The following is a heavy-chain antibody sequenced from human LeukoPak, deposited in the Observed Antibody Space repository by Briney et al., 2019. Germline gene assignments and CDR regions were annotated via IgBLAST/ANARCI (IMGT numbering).Heavy chain of an antibody. V-gene: IGHV3-66*01. J-gene: IGHJ6*02. D-gene: IGHD4-17*01. CDR2: IYSGGST. CDR3: ARDRRVTTSYYYYGMDV. Sequence: PGGSLRLSCAASGFTVSSNYMSWVRQAPGKGLEWVSVIYSGGSTYYADSVKGRFTISRDNSKNTLYLQMNSLRAEDTAVYYCARDRRVTTSYYYYGMDVWGQGTTVTVSS. CDR1: GFTVSSNY.